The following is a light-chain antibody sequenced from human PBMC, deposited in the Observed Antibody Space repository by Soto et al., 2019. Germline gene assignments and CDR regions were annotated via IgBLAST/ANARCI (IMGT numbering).Light chain of an antibody. Sequence: QAVVTQPASVSGSPGQSITISCTGTSSDVGGYNFVSWFQQHPGKAPKLLIYDVNSRPSGVSDRFSGSKSGNTASLTISGLQAEDEADYYCSSYTSSGTVVFGGGTQLTVL. J-gene: IGLJ2*01. V-gene: IGLV2-14*01. CDR3: SSYTSSGTVV. CDR2: DVN. CDR1: SSDVGGYNF.